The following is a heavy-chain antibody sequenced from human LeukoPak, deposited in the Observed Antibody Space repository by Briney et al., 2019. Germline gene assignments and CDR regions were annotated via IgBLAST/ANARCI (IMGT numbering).Heavy chain of an antibody. V-gene: IGHV3-74*01. CDR2: INSDGSST. CDR1: GFTFSSYW. CDR3: AREGSRVWFDP. Sequence: GGSLRLSCAASGFTFSSYWMQWVRQSPGKGRVWVSRINSDGSSTSYADSVKGRFTISRDNAKNTLYLQMNSLRAEDTAVYYCAREGSRVWFDPWGQGTLVTVSS. J-gene: IGHJ5*02. D-gene: IGHD2/OR15-2a*01.